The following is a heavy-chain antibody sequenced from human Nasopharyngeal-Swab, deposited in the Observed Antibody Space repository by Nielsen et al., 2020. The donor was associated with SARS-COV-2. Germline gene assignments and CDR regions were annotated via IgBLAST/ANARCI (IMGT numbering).Heavy chain of an antibody. CDR3: ARDVAAAGYYFDY. V-gene: IGHV3-66*01. CDR1: GFTVSSNY. J-gene: IGHJ4*02. CDR2: IYSGGST. D-gene: IGHD6-13*01. Sequence: GALKISCAASGFTVSSNYMSWVRQAPGKGLEWVSVIYSGGSTYYADSVKGRFTISRDNSKNTLYLQMNSLRAEDTAVYYCARDVAAAGYYFDYWGQGTLVTVSS.